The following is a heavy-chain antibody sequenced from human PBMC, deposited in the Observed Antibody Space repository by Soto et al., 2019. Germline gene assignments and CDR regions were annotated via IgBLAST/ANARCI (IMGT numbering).Heavy chain of an antibody. CDR2: IWYDGSNQ. V-gene: IGHV3-33*01. CDR1: GFTFSTYG. D-gene: IGHD3-10*01. J-gene: IGHJ4*02. Sequence: LRLSCAPSGFTFSTYGMHWVRQAPGKGLEWVAVIWYDGSNQYYADSVKGRFTISRDNSKNVLYLQMNSLRAEDTAVYYCARDLGAFNYGSAYFDYWGQGTPVTVSS. CDR3: ARDLGAFNYGSAYFDY.